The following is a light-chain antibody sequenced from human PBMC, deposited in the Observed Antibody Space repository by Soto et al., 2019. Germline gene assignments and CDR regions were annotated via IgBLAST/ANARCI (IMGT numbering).Light chain of an antibody. CDR3: CSYAGSYTLI. CDR2: EVS. V-gene: IGLV2-23*02. Sequence: QSALTQPASLSGSPGQSVTISCTGTSSDVGTYNLVSWYQLHPGKGPRLLIYEVSKRPSGVSNRFSGSKSGNTASLTISGLQAEDEADYHCCSYAGSYTLIFGGGTKLTVL. J-gene: IGLJ2*01. CDR1: SSDVGTYNL.